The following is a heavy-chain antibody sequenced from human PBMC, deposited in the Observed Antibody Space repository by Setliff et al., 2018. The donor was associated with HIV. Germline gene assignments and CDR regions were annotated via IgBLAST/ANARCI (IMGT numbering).Heavy chain of an antibody. D-gene: IGHD3-9*01. V-gene: IGHV3-30*01. Sequence: GGSLRLSCAASGFTFSSFAMTWVRQAPGKGLEWVAIISYDGNNKYYADSVKGRFTISRDNSKKTLYLQMNSLRAEDTAVYYCARDRTYYDSLTGYYGLDYWGQGTLVTVSS. J-gene: IGHJ4*02. CDR3: ARDRTYYDSLTGYYGLDY. CDR2: ISYDGNNK. CDR1: GFTFSSFA.